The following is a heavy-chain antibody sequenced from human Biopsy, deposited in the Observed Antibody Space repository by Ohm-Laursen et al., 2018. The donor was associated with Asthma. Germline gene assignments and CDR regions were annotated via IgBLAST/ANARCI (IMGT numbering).Heavy chain of an antibody. CDR2: ISFNGTNR. Sequence: SLRLSCAASGFSFSNYGMHWVRQAPGKGLDWVAVISFNGTNRNYTDSVKGRFTISRDNSRNTLHLEMNSLRAEDTAVYFCAKEVFPGWELRRGPDSWGQGTLVTVSS. J-gene: IGHJ4*02. CDR1: GFSFSNYG. CDR3: AKEVFPGWELRRGPDS. V-gene: IGHV3-30*18. D-gene: IGHD1-26*01.